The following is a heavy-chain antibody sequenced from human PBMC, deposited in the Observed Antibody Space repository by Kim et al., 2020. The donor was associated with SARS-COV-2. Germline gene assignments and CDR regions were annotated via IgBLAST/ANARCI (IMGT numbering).Heavy chain of an antibody. Sequence: SVKVSCKASGGTFSSYGISWVRQAPGQGLEWLGGILPIFGSAVYAQKFQGSVTITADESTSTAYMELRSLRSEDTAVYFCVRTRSSSASYYYGMDVWGQ. CDR1: GGTFSSYG. CDR2: ILPIFGSA. D-gene: IGHD6-6*01. CDR3: VRTRSSSASYYYGMDV. V-gene: IGHV1-69*13. J-gene: IGHJ6*02.